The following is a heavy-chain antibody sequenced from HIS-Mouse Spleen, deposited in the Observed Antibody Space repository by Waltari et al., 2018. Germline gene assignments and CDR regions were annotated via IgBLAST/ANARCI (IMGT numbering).Heavy chain of an antibody. CDR3: ARKRRGGYSSSWYIGYFDY. D-gene: IGHD6-13*01. V-gene: IGHV4-34*01. CDR1: GGSFSGYY. J-gene: IGHJ4*02. CDR2: INHSGST. Sequence: QVQLQQWGAGLLKPSETLSLTCAVYGGSFSGYYWSWIRQPPGKGLEWIGEINHSGSTNYNPSLKSRVTISVDPSKNQFSLKLSSVTAADTAVYYCARKRRGGYSSSWYIGYFDYWGQGTLVTVSS.